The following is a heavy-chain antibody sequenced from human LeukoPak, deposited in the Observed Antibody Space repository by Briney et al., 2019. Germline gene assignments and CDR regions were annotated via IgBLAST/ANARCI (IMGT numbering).Heavy chain of an antibody. Sequence: GGSLRLSCAASGFTFDDYGMSWVRQAPGKGLEWVSGINWNGGSTGYADSVKGRFTISRDNAKNSLYLQMNSLRAEDTAVYYCAGGARSGTSSLTGNYYYGMDVWGQGTTVTVSS. V-gene: IGHV3-20*04. CDR1: GFTFDDYG. J-gene: IGHJ6*02. CDR3: AGGARSGTSSLTGNYYYGMDV. D-gene: IGHD2-2*01. CDR2: INWNGGST.